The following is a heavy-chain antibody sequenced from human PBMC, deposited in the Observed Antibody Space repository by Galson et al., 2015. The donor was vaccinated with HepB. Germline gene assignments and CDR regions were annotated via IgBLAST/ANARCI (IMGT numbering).Heavy chain of an antibody. V-gene: IGHV3-33*01. CDR2: IWYDGSNK. CDR3: ARDRGFHSDSPAY. D-gene: IGHD1-26*01. CDR1: GFTFSSYG. J-gene: IGHJ4*02. Sequence: SLRLSCAASGFTFSSYGIHWVRQAPGKGLEWMGVIWYDGSNKYYADSVKGRFTISRDNSKNTLFLQMNSLRAEDTGIYYCARDRGFHSDSPAYWGQGTMVIVS.